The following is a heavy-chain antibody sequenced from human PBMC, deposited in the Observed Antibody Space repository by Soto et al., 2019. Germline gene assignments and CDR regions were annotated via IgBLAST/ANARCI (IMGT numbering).Heavy chain of an antibody. CDR2: ISGSGGST. J-gene: IGHJ4*02. CDR1: GFTFSSYA. CDR3: AKDPGPQPRYFDWLLFFDY. Sequence: GGSLRLSCAASGFTFSSYAMSWVRQAPGKGLEWVLAISGSGGSTYYADSVKGRFTISRDNSKNTLYLKMNSLRAEDTAVYYCAKDPGPQPRYFDWLLFFDYWGQGTLVTVSS. D-gene: IGHD3-9*01. V-gene: IGHV3-23*01.